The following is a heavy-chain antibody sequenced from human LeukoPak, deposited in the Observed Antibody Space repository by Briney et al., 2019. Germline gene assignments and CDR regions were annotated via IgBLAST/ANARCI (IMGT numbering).Heavy chain of an antibody. CDR1: GYTFTGYY. CDR3: ARDRSIVVVTAIASFDY. D-gene: IGHD2-21*02. CDR2: INPNSGGT. Sequence: GASVKVSCKASGYTFTGYYMHWVRQAPGQGLEWMGWINPNSGGTNYAQKFQGRVTMTRDTSISTAYMELSRLRSDDTAVYYCARDRSIVVVTAIASFDYWGQGTLVTVSS. V-gene: IGHV1-2*02. J-gene: IGHJ4*02.